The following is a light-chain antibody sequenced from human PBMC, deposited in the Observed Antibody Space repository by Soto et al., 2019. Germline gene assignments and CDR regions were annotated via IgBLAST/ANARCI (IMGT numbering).Light chain of an antibody. V-gene: IGLV2-23*01. Sequence: QSLLAHHASLSGSPGQSVTISCTGTSSDVGAYNSVSWYQQHPDKAPQLMIYKGTQRPSGVSNRFSGSTSGNAAYLTISGLQAGDEADYFCCSSAPESTYVFGTGTKVTVL. CDR1: SSDVGAYNS. CDR3: CSSAPESTYV. CDR2: KGT. J-gene: IGLJ1*01.